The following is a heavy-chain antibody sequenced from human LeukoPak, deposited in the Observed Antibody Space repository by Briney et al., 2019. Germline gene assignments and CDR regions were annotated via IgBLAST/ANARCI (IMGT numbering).Heavy chain of an antibody. CDR1: GFIFSAYN. V-gene: IGHV3-21*01. Sequence: GESLRLSCAASGFIFSAYNMVWVRQAPGKGLEWVARISGSSFNYINYADSVKGRFTVSRDNARNSLYLQMNSLRVEDTGVYYSARGDDYLPFDHWGQGNLVTVSS. CDR3: ARGDDYLPFDH. J-gene: IGHJ5*02. D-gene: IGHD2/OR15-2a*01. CDR2: ISGSSFNYI.